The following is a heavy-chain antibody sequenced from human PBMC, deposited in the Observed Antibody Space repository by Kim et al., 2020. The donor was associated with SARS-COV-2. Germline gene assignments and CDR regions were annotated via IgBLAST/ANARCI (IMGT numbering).Heavy chain of an antibody. D-gene: IGHD7-27*01. V-gene: IGHV1-2*06. J-gene: IGHJ4*02. CDR1: GYTFTGYY. CDR2: INPNSGGT. CDR3: ARVEELGGPYFDY. Sequence: ASVKVSCKASGYTFTGYYMHWVRQAPGQGLEWMGRINPNSGGTNYAQKFQGRVTMTRDTSISTAYMELSRLRSDDTAVYYCARVEELGGPYFDYWGQGTLVTLSS.